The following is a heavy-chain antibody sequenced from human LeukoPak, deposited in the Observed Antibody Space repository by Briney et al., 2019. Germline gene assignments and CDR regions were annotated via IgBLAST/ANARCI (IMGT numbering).Heavy chain of an antibody. Sequence: GGSLRLSCAASGFTFSSYWMSWVRQAPGKGLEWVANIKQDGSEKYYVDSVKGRFTISRENAKNSLYLQMNSLRAEDTAVYYCARVGIVLMVYAIRPFDYWGQGTLVTVSS. CDR2: IKQDGSEK. V-gene: IGHV3-7*01. CDR3: ARVGIVLMVYAIRPFDY. CDR1: GFTFSSYW. J-gene: IGHJ4*02. D-gene: IGHD2-8*01.